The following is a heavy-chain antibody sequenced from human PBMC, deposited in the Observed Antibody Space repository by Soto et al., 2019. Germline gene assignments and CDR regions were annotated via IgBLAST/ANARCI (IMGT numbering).Heavy chain of an antibody. D-gene: IGHD3-22*01. CDR3: ARHGYYYDSSGSTRAFDI. CDR2: TYHSGNP. Sequence: SETLSLTCDVSGDTISTGGYTWAWIRQPPGKALEWIGHTYHSGNPYYNPSLKSRVAISIDTSKNQISLNLSSVTAADTAVYFCARHGYYYDSSGSTRAFDIWGHGTMVTVSS. V-gene: IGHV4-30-2*03. J-gene: IGHJ3*02. CDR1: GDTISTGGYT.